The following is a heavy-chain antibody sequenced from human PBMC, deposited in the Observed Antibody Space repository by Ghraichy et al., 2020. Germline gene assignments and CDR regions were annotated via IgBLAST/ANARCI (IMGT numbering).Heavy chain of an antibody. CDR2: ISSSGTDK. Sequence: GGSLRLSCAASGFTFSGSGMHWVRQAPGKGLEWVAVISSSGTDKYYADSVKGRFTISRDTSKNILYLQMTSLGPEDTALYYCAGVYYDSSGPFNYWGQGTRVTV. CDR3: AGVYYDSSGPFNY. V-gene: IGHV3-30*03. D-gene: IGHD3-22*01. J-gene: IGHJ4*02. CDR1: GFTFSGSG.